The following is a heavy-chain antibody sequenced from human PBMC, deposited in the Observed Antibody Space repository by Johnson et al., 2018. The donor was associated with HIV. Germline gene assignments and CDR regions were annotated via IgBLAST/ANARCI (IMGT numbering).Heavy chain of an antibody. Sequence: VQLVESGGGLVKPGGSLRLSCAASGFTVSDYYMSWVRQAPGKGLEWVSVLFSGGSIYFADSVKGRFTISRDNSKNTLYLQMNSLRAEDTAVYYCARGGRHDAFDIFGQGTMVTVSS. J-gene: IGHJ3*02. V-gene: IGHV3-66*01. CDR2: LFSGGSI. D-gene: IGHD3-16*01. CDR1: GFTVSDYY. CDR3: ARGGRHDAFDI.